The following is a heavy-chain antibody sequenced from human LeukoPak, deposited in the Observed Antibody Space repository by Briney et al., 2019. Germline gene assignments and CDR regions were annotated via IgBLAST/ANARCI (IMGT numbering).Heavy chain of an antibody. V-gene: IGHV4-59*08. CDR2: IYSSGSA. CDR3: ARMGGYSGYATH. CDR1: GGSISTYY. Sequence: PETLSLTCTVSGGSISTYYWSWIRQPPGKGLEWIGYIYSSGSANYNPSLKSRVTMSVDTSKNQFSLKLSSVTAADTAVYYCARMGGYSGYATHWGQGTLVTVSS. J-gene: IGHJ4*02. D-gene: IGHD5-12*01.